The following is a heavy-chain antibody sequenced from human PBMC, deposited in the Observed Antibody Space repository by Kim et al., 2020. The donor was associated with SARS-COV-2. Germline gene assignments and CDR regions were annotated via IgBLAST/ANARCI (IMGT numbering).Heavy chain of an antibody. J-gene: IGHJ6*02. CDR2: IYTSGST. V-gene: IGHV4-4*07. Sequence: SETLSLTCTVSGGSISSYYWSWIRQPAGKGLEWIGRIYTSGSTNYNPSLKSRVTMSVDTSKNQFSLKLSSVTAADTAVYYCARAFSCYYDSSGYYYYYYGMEVWGQGTTVTVSS. CDR1: GGSISSYY. D-gene: IGHD3-22*01. CDR3: ARAFSCYYDSSGYYYYYYGMEV.